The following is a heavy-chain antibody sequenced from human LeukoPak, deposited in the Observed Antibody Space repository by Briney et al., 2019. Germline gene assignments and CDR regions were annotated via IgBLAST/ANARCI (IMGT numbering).Heavy chain of an antibody. CDR1: GYTFTGYY. CDR3: AREDEGYCSSTSCYSLDY. D-gene: IGHD2-2*01. CDR2: INPNSGGT. J-gene: IGHJ4*02. V-gene: IGHV1-2*02. Sequence: ASVKVSCKASGYTFTGYYMHWVRQAPGQGLEWMGWINPNSGGTNYAQKCQGRVTMTRDTSISTAYRELSRLRSDDTAVYYCAREDEGYCSSTSCYSLDYWGQGTLVTVSS.